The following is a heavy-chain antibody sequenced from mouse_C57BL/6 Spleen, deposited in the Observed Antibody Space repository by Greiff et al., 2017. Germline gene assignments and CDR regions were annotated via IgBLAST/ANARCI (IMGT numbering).Heavy chain of an antibody. CDR2: IHPNSGST. CDR1: GYTFTSYW. D-gene: IGHD2-2*01. CDR3: ARENGYDGYYYAMDY. V-gene: IGHV1-64*01. J-gene: IGHJ4*01. Sequence: QVQLQQPGAELVKPGASVKLSCKASGYTFTSYWMHWVKQRPGQGLEWIGMIHPNSGSTNYNEKFKSKATLTVVKSSSTAYMQLSSLTSEDSAVYYCARENGYDGYYYAMDYWGQGTSVTVSS.